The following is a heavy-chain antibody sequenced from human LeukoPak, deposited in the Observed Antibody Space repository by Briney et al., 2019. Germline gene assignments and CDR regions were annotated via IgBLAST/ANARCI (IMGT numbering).Heavy chain of an antibody. D-gene: IGHD2/OR15-2a*01. V-gene: IGHV4-61*08. CDR2: IYYSGST. Sequence: SETLSLTCTVSGGSVSRGVYYWSWIRQPPGKGLEWIGYIYYSGSTNYNPSLKSRVTISVDTSKNQFSLKLSSVTAADTAVYYCARGGKVYSTTSGVFDYWGQGTLVTVSS. CDR3: ARGGKVYSTTSGVFDY. J-gene: IGHJ4*02. CDR1: GGSVSRGVYY.